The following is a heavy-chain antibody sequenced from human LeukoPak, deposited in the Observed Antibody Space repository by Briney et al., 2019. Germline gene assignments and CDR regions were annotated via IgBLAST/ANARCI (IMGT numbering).Heavy chain of an antibody. D-gene: IGHD1-26*01. J-gene: IGHJ3*02. CDR1: GGSISSYY. Sequence: PSETLSLTCTVSGGSISSYYWCWIRQPPGKGLEWIGYIYYSGSTNYNPSLKSRVTISVDTSKNQFSLKLSSVTAADTAVYYCARDKWEPAFDIWGQGTMVTVSS. CDR2: IYYSGST. V-gene: IGHV4-59*01. CDR3: ARDKWEPAFDI.